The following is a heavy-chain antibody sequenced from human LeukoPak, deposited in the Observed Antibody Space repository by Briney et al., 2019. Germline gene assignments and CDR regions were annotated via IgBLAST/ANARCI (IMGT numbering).Heavy chain of an antibody. Sequence: PGGSLRLSCAASGFTFSSYAMHWVRPAPGKRLEWVAVISYDGSNKYYADSVKGRFTISRDNSKNTLYLQMNSLRAEDTAVYYCARDPSYDSSGYYGFDYWGQGTLVTVSS. CDR3: ARDPSYDSSGYYGFDY. CDR1: GFTFSSYA. CDR2: ISYDGSNK. D-gene: IGHD3-22*01. J-gene: IGHJ4*02. V-gene: IGHV3-30-3*01.